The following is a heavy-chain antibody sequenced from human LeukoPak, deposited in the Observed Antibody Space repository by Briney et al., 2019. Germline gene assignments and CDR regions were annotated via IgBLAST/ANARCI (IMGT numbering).Heavy chain of an antibody. V-gene: IGHV6-1*01. CDR1: GDSVSSNSAA. J-gene: IGHJ6*03. CDR2: TYYRSKWYN. CDR3: ARGGYCSGGSCYAAAYYYYYYMDV. Sequence: SQTLSLTCAISGDSVSSNSAAWNWIRQSPSRGLEWLGRTYYRSKWYNDYAVSVKSRITINPDTSKNQFSLQLNSVTPEDTAVYYCARGGYCSGGSCYAAAYYYYYYMDVWGKGTTVTVS. D-gene: IGHD2-15*01.